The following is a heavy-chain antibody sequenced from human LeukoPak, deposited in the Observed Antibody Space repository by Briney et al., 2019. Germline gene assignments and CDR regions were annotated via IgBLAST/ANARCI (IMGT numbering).Heavy chain of an antibody. CDR3: ARAGYSSYHFDY. CDR1: GFTFSSYS. V-gene: IGHV3-21*01. D-gene: IGHD6-13*01. CDR2: ISSSSSYI. Sequence: GGSLRLSCAASGFTFSSYSMNWVRQAPGKGLEWVSSISSSSSYIYYADSVKGRFTISRDNAKNSLYLQMNSLRAEDTAVYYCARAGYSSYHFDYWGQGTLVTVSS. J-gene: IGHJ4*02.